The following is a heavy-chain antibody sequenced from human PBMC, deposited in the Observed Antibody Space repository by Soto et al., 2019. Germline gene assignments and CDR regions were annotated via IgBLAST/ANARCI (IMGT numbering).Heavy chain of an antibody. D-gene: IGHD5-12*01. CDR2: TYFRSKWYN. J-gene: IGHJ5*02. CDR1: GDSVSSNTAS. CDR3: AKGDNLGPKTGYAFDP. Sequence: QTLSLTCAISGDSVSSNTASWNWIRQSPSRGLEWLGRTYFRSKWYNDYAVSVKSRIIINPDTSNNQFSLQLNSVTPEDTAAYFCAKGDNLGPKTGYAFDPWGQGIMVTVPQ. V-gene: IGHV6-1*01.